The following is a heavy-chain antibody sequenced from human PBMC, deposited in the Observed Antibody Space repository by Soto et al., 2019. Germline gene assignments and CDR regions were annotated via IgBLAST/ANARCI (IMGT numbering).Heavy chain of an antibody. V-gene: IGHV3-30*04. CDR3: ARGRFSTTLYAGFDP. CDR1: GFTFTSYA. CDR2: ISYHGRDE. J-gene: IGHJ5*02. Sequence: PGGSLRLSCAACGFTFTSYAMHWVRQAPGKGLEWVAAISYHGRDEYYADSVKGRFSVSRDNSKNTLNLQMNSLRAEDTAVYYCARGRFSTTLYAGFDPWGQGTLVTVSS. D-gene: IGHD2-2*01.